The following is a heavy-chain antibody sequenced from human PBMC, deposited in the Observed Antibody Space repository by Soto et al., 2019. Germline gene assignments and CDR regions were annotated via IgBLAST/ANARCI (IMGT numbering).Heavy chain of an antibody. J-gene: IGHJ4*02. CDR3: ARGSTTWASYFDY. CDR2: IYYSGST. V-gene: IGHV4-59*01. Sequence: SETLSLTCSVSGGSISNYYWSWIRQPPGDGLEWIGYIYYSGSTKYNPSLESRVTLSLDTSKNHFSLNLRSVTAADTAVYYCARGSTTWASYFDYWGQGALVTVSS. D-gene: IGHD7-27*01. CDR1: GGSISNYY.